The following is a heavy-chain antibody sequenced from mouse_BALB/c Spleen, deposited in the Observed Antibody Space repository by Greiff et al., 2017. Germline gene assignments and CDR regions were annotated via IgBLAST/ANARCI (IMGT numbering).Heavy chain of an antibody. CDR2: INPSNGDT. V-gene: IGHV1S81*02. J-gene: IGHJ2*01. Sequence: QVQLQQSGAELVKPGASVKLSCKASGYTFTSYYMYWVKQRPGQGLEWIGEINPSNGDTNFNEKFKSKATLTVDKSSSTAYMQLSSLTSEDSAVYYCTRHYYGPLDYWGQGTTLTVSS. D-gene: IGHD1-1*01. CDR1: GYTFTSYY. CDR3: TRHYYGPLDY.